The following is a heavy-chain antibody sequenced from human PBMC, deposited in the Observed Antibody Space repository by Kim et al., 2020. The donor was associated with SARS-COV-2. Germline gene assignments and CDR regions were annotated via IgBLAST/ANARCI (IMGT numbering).Heavy chain of an antibody. J-gene: IGHJ4*02. CDR1: GGSISSYY. CDR3: AVAYGGNAGFDY. D-gene: IGHD2-15*01. Sequence: SETLSLTCTVSGGSISSYYWSWIRQPPGKGLEWIGYIYYSGSTNYNPSLKSRVTISVDTSKNQFSLKLSSVTAADTAVYYCAVAYGGNAGFDYWGQGTLVTVSS. CDR2: IYYSGST. V-gene: IGHV4-59*13.